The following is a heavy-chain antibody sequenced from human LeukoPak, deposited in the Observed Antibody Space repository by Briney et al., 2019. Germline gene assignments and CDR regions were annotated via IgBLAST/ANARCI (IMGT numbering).Heavy chain of an antibody. CDR1: GYTFTGYY. CDR3: ARVLSNWNYHDY. D-gene: IGHD1-1*01. Sequence: PRASVKVSCKASGYTFTGYYMHWVRQAPGQGLEWMGWINPNSGGTNYAQKFQGRVTMTRDTSISTAYMELSRLRSDDTAVYYCARVLSNWNYHDYWGQGTLVTASS. CDR2: INPNSGGT. V-gene: IGHV1-2*02. J-gene: IGHJ4*02.